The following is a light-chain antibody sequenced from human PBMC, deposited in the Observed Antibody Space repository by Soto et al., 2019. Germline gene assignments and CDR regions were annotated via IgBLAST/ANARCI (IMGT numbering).Light chain of an antibody. V-gene: IGKV3-11*01. CDR1: QSVGSY. CDR3: QKRINGPT. CDR2: DVS. J-gene: IGKJ4*01. Sequence: IVLTQSPGTLSLSPGERATLSCRASQSVGSYLGWYQQRPGQAPRLLIFDVSKRAPGIPARFSGSGSGTDFTLTISSLEPEDFAVYYCQKRINGPTFGGGTKVEI.